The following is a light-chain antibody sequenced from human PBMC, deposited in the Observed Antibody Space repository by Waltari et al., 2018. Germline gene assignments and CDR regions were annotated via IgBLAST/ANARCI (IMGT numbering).Light chain of an antibody. CDR1: SSNIGTNT. CDR3: AAWDDSLNGFYV. CDR2: NNN. J-gene: IGLJ1*01. V-gene: IGLV1-44*01. Sequence: QSVLPPPPSASGTPGQRVTISCSGSSSNIGTNTVNWNQQLPGTAPTLLIYNNNQWPSGVPDRFSGSKSGTSASLAISGLQSEDEADYYCAAWDDSLNGFYVFGTGTKVTVL.